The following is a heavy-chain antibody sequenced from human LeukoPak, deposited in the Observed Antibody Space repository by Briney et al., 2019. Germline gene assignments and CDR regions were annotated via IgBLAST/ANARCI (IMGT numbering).Heavy chain of an antibody. J-gene: IGHJ6*03. CDR2: IYYSGST. CDR3: ARKEVDYYYYMDV. CDR1: GHSISSSSYY. Sequence: PSETLSLTCTVSGHSISSSSYYWGWIRQPPGKGLEWIGSIYYSGSTYYNPSLKSRVTISVDTSKNQFSLKLSSVTAADTAVYYCARKEVDYYYYMDVWGKGTTVTVSS. D-gene: IGHD1-26*01. V-gene: IGHV4-39*07.